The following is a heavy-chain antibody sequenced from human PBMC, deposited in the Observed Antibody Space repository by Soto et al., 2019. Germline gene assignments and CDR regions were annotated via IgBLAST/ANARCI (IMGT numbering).Heavy chain of an antibody. CDR3: AREGGGGSYGESY. CDR1: GFTFSDYY. V-gene: IGHV3-11*05. D-gene: IGHD1-26*01. Sequence: QVQLVESGGGLVKPGGSLRLSCAASGFTFSDYYMSWIRQAPGKGLVWVSYISSSSSYTNYADSVKGLFTISRDTAKDPLCLQVHSLRAEDTAVYYCAREGGGGSYGESYWGQGTLVTVSS. J-gene: IGHJ4*02. CDR2: ISSSSSYT.